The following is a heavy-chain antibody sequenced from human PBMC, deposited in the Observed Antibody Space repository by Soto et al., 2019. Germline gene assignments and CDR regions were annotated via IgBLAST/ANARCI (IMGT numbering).Heavy chain of an antibody. CDR3: TRGGDAYKNGH. D-gene: IGHD2-21*01. J-gene: IGHJ4*02. Sequence: SETLSLTCTVPGVSVIIGTYYWSWIRKPPGKGLEWIGFIHYSGSTNYNPSLKSRVTMSVDTSKNQFSLKLTSVNAADTAVYYCTRGGDAYKNGHWGQGTLVTVSS. CDR1: GVSVIIGTYY. CDR2: IHYSGST. V-gene: IGHV4-61*01.